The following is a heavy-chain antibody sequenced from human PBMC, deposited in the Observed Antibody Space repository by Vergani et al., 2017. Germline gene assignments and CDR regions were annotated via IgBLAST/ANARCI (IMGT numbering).Heavy chain of an antibody. Sequence: QVQLQQWGGGLLKPSETLSLTCVVNGGSFTSYHWTWIRQSPGEGLEWVVDIDHTGRPDYNPSPKSRLTMSVDKYRNQFPLTLNSVTATDTAIYFCARVNTETNGHLYYYYYMDVWGQGTAVTVS. J-gene: IGHJ6*03. CDR1: GGSFTSYH. CDR3: ARVNTETNGHLYYYYYMDV. D-gene: IGHD4-11*01. V-gene: IGHV4-34*01. CDR2: IDHTGRP.